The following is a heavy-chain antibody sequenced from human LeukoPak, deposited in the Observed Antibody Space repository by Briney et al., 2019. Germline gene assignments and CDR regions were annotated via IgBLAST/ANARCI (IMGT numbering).Heavy chain of an antibody. CDR1: GFTVSSNY. V-gene: IGHV3-66*01. Sequence: GGSLRLSCAASGFTVSSNYMSWVRHAPGKGLEWVSVIYSGGSTYYADSVKGRFTISRDNSKNTLYLQMNSLRAEDTAVYYCAKYYHGSGSPGYWGQGTLVTVSS. CDR2: IYSGGST. J-gene: IGHJ4*02. CDR3: AKYYHGSGSPGY. D-gene: IGHD3-10*01.